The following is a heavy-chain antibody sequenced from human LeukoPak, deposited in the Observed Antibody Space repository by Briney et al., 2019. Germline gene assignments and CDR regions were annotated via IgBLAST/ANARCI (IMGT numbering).Heavy chain of an antibody. V-gene: IGHV3-11*01. CDR1: GFTFSDYY. J-gene: IGHJ4*02. CDR2: ISSSGSTI. Sequence: GGSLRLSCAASGFTFSDYYMSWIRQAPGKGLEWVSYISSSGSTIYYADSVKGRFTISRDNAKNSLYLQMNSLRAEDTAVYYCATDYSSGWYYFDYWGQGTLVTVSS. CDR3: ATDYSSGWYYFDY. D-gene: IGHD6-19*01.